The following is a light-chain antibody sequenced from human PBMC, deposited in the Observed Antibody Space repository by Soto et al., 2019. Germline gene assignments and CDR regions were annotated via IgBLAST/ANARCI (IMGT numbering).Light chain of an antibody. V-gene: IGKV3-20*01. Sequence: EIVLTQSPGTLSLSPGERATLSCRASPGITSSYFAWFQQKTGQAPTILIYGAYRRATGIPDRFSGSGSGAEFTITISRLEPEDFAVYYCKQYGSALPWTVGQGTKVEIK. CDR2: GAY. CDR3: KQYGSALPWT. J-gene: IGKJ1*01. CDR1: PGITSSY.